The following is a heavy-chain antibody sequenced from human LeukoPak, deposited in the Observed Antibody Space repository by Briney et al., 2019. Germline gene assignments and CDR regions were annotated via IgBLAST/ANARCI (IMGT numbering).Heavy chain of an antibody. D-gene: IGHD1-26*01. J-gene: IGHJ1*01. V-gene: IGHV3-15*01. CDR1: GFTFTYAW. CDR2: IKSNPDGGTA. CDR3: STAVNGSYFD. Sequence: PGGSLRLSCAASGFTFTYAWMTWVRQAPGKGLEGVGRIKSNPDGGTADYAAPVKGRFTISRDDSRNTLYLQMNNLEIDDTAVYLCSTAVNGSYFDWGQGTLVIVSS.